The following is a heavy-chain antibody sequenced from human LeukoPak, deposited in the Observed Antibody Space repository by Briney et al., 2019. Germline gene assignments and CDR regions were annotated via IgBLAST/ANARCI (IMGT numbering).Heavy chain of an antibody. Sequence: GGTLRLSCAASGFTVSNSYMSWGREAPGKGLEWVSMIYVGVSTFYAGSVKGRFTISRDNSKNTLYLQMDSLRAEDTAIYYCTRAALNDYAANWGQGSLVTVSS. CDR2: IYVGVST. J-gene: IGHJ4*02. CDR3: TRAALNDYAAN. CDR1: GFTVSNSY. V-gene: IGHV3-53*01. D-gene: IGHD4-17*01.